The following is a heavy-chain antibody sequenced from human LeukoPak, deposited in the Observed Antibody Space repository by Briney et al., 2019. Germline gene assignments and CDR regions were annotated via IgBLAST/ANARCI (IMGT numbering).Heavy chain of an antibody. D-gene: IGHD3-9*01. CDR1: GGSFSGYY. V-gene: IGHV4-31*11. CDR2: IYYSGST. J-gene: IGHJ4*02. CDR3: ASGNDILTGYYAY. Sequence: PSETLSLTCAVYGGSFSGYYWSWIRQHPGKGLEWIGYIYYSGSTYYNPSLKSRVTISVDTSKNQFSLKLSSVTAADTAVYYCASGNDILTGYYAYWGQGTLVTVSS.